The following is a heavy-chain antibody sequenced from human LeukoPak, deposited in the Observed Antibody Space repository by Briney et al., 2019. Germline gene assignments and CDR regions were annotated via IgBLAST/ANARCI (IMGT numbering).Heavy chain of an antibody. Sequence: SVKVSCKASGFTFTSSAVQWVRQARGQRLEWIGWTVVGSGNTNYAQKFQERVTITRGMSTSTAYMELSSLRSEDTAVYYCAADVKGSGYSFLFDYWGQGTLVTVSS. D-gene: IGHD3-22*01. CDR1: GFTFTSSA. CDR3: AADVKGSGYSFLFDY. J-gene: IGHJ4*02. V-gene: IGHV1-58*01. CDR2: TVVGSGNT.